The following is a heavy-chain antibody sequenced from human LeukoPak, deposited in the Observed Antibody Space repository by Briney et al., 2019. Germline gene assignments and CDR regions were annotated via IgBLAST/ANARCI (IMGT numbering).Heavy chain of an antibody. CDR1: GFSVSNNY. D-gene: IGHD2-15*01. CDR3: ARDKGSCRGGGCFSFWFDP. CDR2: LYTGGST. J-gene: IGHJ5*02. Sequence: GGSLRLSCAVSGFSVSNNYMSWVRQAPGKGLEWVSVLYTGGSTYYADSVKGRFTISRDNAKNSLYLQMKSLSVEDTALYYCARDKGSCRGGGCFSFWFDPWGQGTRVTVAS. V-gene: IGHV3-66*01.